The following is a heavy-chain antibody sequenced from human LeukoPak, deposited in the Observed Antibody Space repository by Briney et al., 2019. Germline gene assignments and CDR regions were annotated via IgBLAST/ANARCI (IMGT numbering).Heavy chain of an antibody. D-gene: IGHD6-25*01. CDR2: VSPSGAST. Sequence: GGSLRLSCAASGFTFSSYSMNWVRQAPGKGLEWVSAVSPSGASTYYADSVKGRFIISRDNSKNTLYLQMNSLRAEDTAVYYCAKKYSSGWPAFDYWGQGALVTVSS. CDR1: GFTFSSYS. J-gene: IGHJ4*02. V-gene: IGHV3-23*01. CDR3: AKKYSSGWPAFDY.